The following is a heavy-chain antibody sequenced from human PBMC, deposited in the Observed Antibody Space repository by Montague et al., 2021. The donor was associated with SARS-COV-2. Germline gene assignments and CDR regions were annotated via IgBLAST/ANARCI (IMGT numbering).Heavy chain of an antibody. J-gene: IGHJ6*02. D-gene: IGHD2-15*01. CDR3: IVDGQSLPQRPCFYYGMDV. Sequence: SLRLSCAASGFTFNNFWMNWVRQAPGKGLEWVVHINSKGYGGTTDYAAHVECRFTISRDDSQNTLYLHINSLKTADTAVYSCIVDGQSLPQRPCFYYGMDVWGQGTTVTVSS. CDR1: GFTFNNFW. CDR2: INSKGYGGTT. V-gene: IGHV3-15*01.